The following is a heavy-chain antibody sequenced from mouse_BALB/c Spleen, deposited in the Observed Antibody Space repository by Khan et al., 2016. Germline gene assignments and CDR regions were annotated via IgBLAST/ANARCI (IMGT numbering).Heavy chain of an antibody. CDR3: ASRTHTPRYFDG. V-gene: IGHV14-3*02. Sequence: VQLQQSGAEIVKPGASVKLSCTASAFNIKDTNMHWVKQGPEQGLEWIGRIDPANGNTNYDPKFQGKATITTDTSSNTAFLQLSSLTSEATAVYDCASRTHTPRYFDGWGAGTTVTVSA. CDR1: AFNIKDTN. CDR2: IDPANGNT. J-gene: IGHJ1*01.